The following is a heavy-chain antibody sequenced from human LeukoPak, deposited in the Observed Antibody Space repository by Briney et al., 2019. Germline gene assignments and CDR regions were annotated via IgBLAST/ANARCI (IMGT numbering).Heavy chain of an antibody. CDR3: ARGGSGAPTLNYYYYGMDV. J-gene: IGHJ6*02. Sequence: GASVTVSCKASGGTFISYAISWVGQAPGQGLEWMGRIIPILGIANYAQKFQGRVTITADKSTSTAYMELSSLRSEDTAVYYCARGGSGAPTLNYYYYGMDVWGQGTTVTVSS. CDR2: IIPILGIA. CDR1: GGTFISYA. D-gene: IGHD3-10*01. V-gene: IGHV1-69*04.